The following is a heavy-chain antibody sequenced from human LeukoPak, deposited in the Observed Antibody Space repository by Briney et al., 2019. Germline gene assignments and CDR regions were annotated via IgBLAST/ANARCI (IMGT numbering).Heavy chain of an antibody. CDR1: GFTFSSYS. D-gene: IGHD2-2*01. V-gene: IGHV3-21*06. CDR3: ARSGYCSSTSCRIYYYYYYMDV. Sequence: GGSLRLSCAASGFTFSSYSMNWVRQAPGKGLEWVSSISGSSSYIYYADSVKGRFTISRDNAKNSLYLQMNSLRAEDTAVYYCARSGYCSSTSCRIYYYYYYMDVWGKGTTVTVSS. CDR2: ISGSSSYI. J-gene: IGHJ6*03.